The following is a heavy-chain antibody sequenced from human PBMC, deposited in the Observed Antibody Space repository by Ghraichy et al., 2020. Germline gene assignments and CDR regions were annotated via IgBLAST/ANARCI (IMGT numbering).Heavy chain of an antibody. CDR2: VFYTGNP. V-gene: IGHV4-59*11. CDR1: GDSIGTHY. Sequence: ETLSLTCTVSGDSIGTHYWSWIRQPPGKRPEWLGYVFYTGNPNYSPSLKSLLTVSLDTSKNQFSLNLTSVTAADTAVYYCARGKDHLLCPFDTWGQGILFTVS. J-gene: IGHJ4*02. CDR3: ARGKDHLLCPFDT. D-gene: IGHD2-2*01.